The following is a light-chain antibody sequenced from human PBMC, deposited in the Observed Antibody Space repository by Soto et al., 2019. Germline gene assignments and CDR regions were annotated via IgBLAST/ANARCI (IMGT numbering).Light chain of an antibody. CDR3: HQYRSSPWT. J-gene: IGKJ1*01. CDR1: QNVDSNY. Sequence: EVLLTQSPGTLSLSPGGSATLSCRASQNVDSNYLAWYQQKPGQPPRLLIYGASNRATGIPDRVSGSGSGTDFTLTIRSLEPEDSAVYFCHQYRSSPWTFGQGTKVEI. V-gene: IGKV3-20*01. CDR2: GAS.